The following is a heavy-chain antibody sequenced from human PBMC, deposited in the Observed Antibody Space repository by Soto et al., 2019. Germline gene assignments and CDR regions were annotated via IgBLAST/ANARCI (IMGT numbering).Heavy chain of an antibody. CDR1: GGSISSSNW. CDR3: ARVGTHYESSGYYYYYYCMDV. V-gene: IGHV4-4*02. Sequence: SETLSLTCAVSGGSISSSNWWSWVRKPPGKGLEWSGEIYHCGSTNYNPSLKSRVTISVDKSKNQFSLKMSSVTAADTAVYYCARVGTHYESSGYYYYYYCMDVWGQGTTVTVSS. J-gene: IGHJ6*02. CDR2: IYHCGST. D-gene: IGHD3-22*01.